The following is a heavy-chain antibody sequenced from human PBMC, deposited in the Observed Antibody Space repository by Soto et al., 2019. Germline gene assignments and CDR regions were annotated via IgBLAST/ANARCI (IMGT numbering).Heavy chain of an antibody. Sequence: QVQLVESGGGVVQPGRSLRLSCAASEFTFTSYGMNWVRQAPGKGLEWVAGVWYDGGEKFYADSVKGRFTISRDNSRNTLSLQMNSLRADDTAVYYCARSLAVAPGWFDPWGQGTLVTVSS. V-gene: IGHV3-33*01. J-gene: IGHJ5*02. CDR1: EFTFTSYG. CDR2: VWYDGGEK. CDR3: ARSLAVAPGWFDP. D-gene: IGHD6-19*01.